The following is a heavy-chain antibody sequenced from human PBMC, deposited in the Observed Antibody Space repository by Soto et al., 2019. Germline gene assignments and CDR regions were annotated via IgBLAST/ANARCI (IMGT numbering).Heavy chain of an antibody. CDR2: ISSSSRHI. CDR1: GFTFSSYS. D-gene: IGHD1-26*01. Sequence: EVQLVESGGGLVKPGGSLTLSCAASGFTFSSYSMNWVRQAPGKGLEWVSSISSSSRHIYYAASVKGRFTISRDNAKNSLYLQMNSLRAEDTAMYFCARDPSDLWEPDQYFPHWGQGTLVAVSS. J-gene: IGHJ1*01. CDR3: ARDPSDLWEPDQYFPH. V-gene: IGHV3-21*01.